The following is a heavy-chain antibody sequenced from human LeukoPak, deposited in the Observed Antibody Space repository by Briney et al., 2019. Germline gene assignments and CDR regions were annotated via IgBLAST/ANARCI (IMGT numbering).Heavy chain of an antibody. Sequence: GGSLRLSCAASGFIFDDYTMHWVRQAPGKGLEWVCLISWDGGSTNYADSVKGRFTISRDNAENSLYLQMNSLRAEDTALYYCAKDIGKWLGWNYYGMDVWGQGTTVTVSS. V-gene: IGHV3-43*01. J-gene: IGHJ6*02. CDR1: GFIFDDYT. D-gene: IGHD6-19*01. CDR2: ISWDGGST. CDR3: AKDIGKWLGWNYYGMDV.